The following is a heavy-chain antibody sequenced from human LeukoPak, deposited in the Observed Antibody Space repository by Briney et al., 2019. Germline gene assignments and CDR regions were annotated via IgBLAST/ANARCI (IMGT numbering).Heavy chain of an antibody. CDR1: GFTFSSYS. CDR3: ARVSIGWYSFDY. CDR2: ISSSGSTI. Sequence: GGSLRLSCTASGFTFSSYSMNWVRQAPGKGLEWVSYISSSGSTIYYADSVKGRFTISRDNAKNSLYLQMNSLRAEDTAVYYCARVSIGWYSFDYWGQGTLVTVSS. J-gene: IGHJ4*02. D-gene: IGHD6-19*01. V-gene: IGHV3-48*04.